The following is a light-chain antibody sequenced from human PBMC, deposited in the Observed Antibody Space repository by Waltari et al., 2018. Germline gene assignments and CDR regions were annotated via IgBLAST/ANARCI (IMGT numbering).Light chain of an antibody. CDR2: GAS. CDR3: QQYVGWPPTLT. CDR1: QSVSSN. V-gene: IGKV3-15*01. Sequence: EIVMTQSPATLSVSPGERASLSCRASQSVSSNLAWYQQKPGQAPRLLIYGASTRATGIPVRCSGSGSGTEFTLTISSLQSEDFAVYYCQQYVGWPPTLTFGGGTKVEIK. J-gene: IGKJ4*01.